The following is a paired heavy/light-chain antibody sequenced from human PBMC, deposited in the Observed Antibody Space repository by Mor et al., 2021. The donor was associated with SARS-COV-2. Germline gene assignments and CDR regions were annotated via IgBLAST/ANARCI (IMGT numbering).Heavy chain of an antibody. D-gene: IGHD6-13*01. CDR3: ARQHLGPLHY. CDR2: IYHSGTT. J-gene: IGHJ4*02. CDR1: GDSISSGSW. Sequence: QVQLQESGPGLVKPSGTLSLTCAVSGDSISSGSWWNWVRQPPGKGLEWIGEIYHSGTTNYNPSLKSRVTISVDKSKNQFSLRLSSVTAADTAFYYCARQHLGPLHYWGQGTLVTVSS. V-gene: IGHV4-4*02.
Light chain of an antibody. V-gene: IGKV3-20*01. CDR1: QSVSSNY. CDR2: GAS. Sequence: EIVLTQSPGTLSLSPGERATLSCRASQSVSSNYLAWYQQKPGQAPRLLIYGASSRATGTPDRFSGSGSGTDFTLTISRLEPEDFAVYYCQQYGSSPETFGQGTKVEIK. CDR3: QQYGSSPET. J-gene: IGKJ1*01.